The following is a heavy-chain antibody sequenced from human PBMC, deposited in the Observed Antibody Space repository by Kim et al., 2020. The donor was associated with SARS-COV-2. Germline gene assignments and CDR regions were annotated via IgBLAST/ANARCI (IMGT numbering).Heavy chain of an antibody. J-gene: IGHJ6*02. CDR1: GFTFSSYG. CDR2: IWYDGSNK. Sequence: GGSLRLSCAASGFTFSSYGMHWVRQAPGKGLEWVAVIWYDGSNKYYADSVKGRFTISRDNSKNTLYLQMNSLRAEDTAVYYCAKGGSHDQYCSGGSCYWLPGDVWGQGTTVTVSS. D-gene: IGHD2-15*01. CDR3: AKGGSHDQYCSGGSCYWLPGDV. V-gene: IGHV3-33*06.